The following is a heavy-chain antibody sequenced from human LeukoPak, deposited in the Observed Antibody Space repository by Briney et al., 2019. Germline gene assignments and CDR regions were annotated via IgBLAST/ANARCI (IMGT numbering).Heavy chain of an antibody. CDR2: IRYDGSNK. D-gene: IGHD3-22*01. V-gene: IGHV3-30*02. CDR3: ARDRDDSSGVCFDY. J-gene: IGHJ4*02. Sequence: PGGSLRLSCAASGFTFSKYGMHWVRQAPGKGLEWVTFIRYDGSNKYYADSLKGRFTISRDNSKNTLYLQMNSLRAEDTAVYYCARDRDDSSGVCFDYWGQGTLITVSS. CDR1: GFTFSKYG.